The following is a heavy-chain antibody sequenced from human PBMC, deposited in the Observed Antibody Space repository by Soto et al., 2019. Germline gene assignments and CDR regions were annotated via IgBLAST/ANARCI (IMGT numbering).Heavy chain of an antibody. D-gene: IGHD3-22*01. CDR2: ISVYNGNT. V-gene: IGHV1-18*04. CDR1: GYTFGAYG. CDR3: VREAHSSFSFPNRYFDY. Sequence: QVQLVQSGPDVMKPGASVKVSCEASGYTFGAYGISWVRQAPGQGLEWMGWISVYNGNTNYAQKFQGSVAMTIDTSTRTAYIELWSLGPDDTAMDYCVREAHSSFSFPNRYFDYWGQGTLVTVSS. J-gene: IGHJ4*02.